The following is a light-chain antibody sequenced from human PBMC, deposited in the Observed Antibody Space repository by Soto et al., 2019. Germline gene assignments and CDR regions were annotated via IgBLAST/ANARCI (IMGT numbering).Light chain of an antibody. CDR2: EVS. V-gene: IGLV2-14*01. CDR1: SSDVGGYDY. CDR3: SSYSISIAYL. J-gene: IGLJ1*01. Sequence: QSVLTQPRSVSGSPGQSITISCTGTSSDVGGYDYVSWYQLHPGKAPKLMVFEVSNRPSGVSYRFSGSKSGNTASLTISGLQAEDEADYFCSSYSISIAYLFGTGTKVTVL.